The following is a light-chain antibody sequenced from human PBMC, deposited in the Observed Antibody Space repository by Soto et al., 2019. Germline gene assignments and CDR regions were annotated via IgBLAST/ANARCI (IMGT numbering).Light chain of an antibody. CDR2: GAY. Sequence: ELTQSPATLSASPGERATLTCRASENVNSNVAWWYQQKPGQTPRLLIFGAYTRASGIPGRFSGSGSGTTFTITISSREPQDDDVSYYHQRKNKRPVTFGGGTKVDIK. J-gene: IGKJ4*01. CDR1: ENVNSN. V-gene: IGKV3-11*01. CDR3: HQRKNKRPVT.